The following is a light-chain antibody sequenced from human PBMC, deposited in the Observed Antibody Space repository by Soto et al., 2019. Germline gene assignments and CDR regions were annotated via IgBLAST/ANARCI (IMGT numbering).Light chain of an antibody. J-gene: IGKJ1*01. CDR2: AAS. V-gene: IGKV1-39*01. Sequence: DIQMTQSPPSLSASVGDRVTITCRASQSIRHYLNWYQQKPAKAPNLLIYAASSLQSGVPSRFSGGVSGTDFTLTISSLQPEDFATYYCQQTYSAPWTFGQGTKVEIK. CDR3: QQTYSAPWT. CDR1: QSIRHY.